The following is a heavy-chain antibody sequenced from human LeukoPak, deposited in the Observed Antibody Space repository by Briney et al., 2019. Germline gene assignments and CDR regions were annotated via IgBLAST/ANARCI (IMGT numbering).Heavy chain of an antibody. D-gene: IGHD3-22*01. CDR3: ASHYYDSSGYYYDDY. CDR2: IYYSGST. V-gene: IGHV4-39*01. Sequence: SETLSLTCTVSGGSISSSSYYWGRIRQPPGKGLEWIGSIYYSGSTYYNPSLKSLFTISVDTTKNQFSLKLSSVTAADTAVYYCASHYYDSSGYYYDDYWGQGTLVTVSS. J-gene: IGHJ4*02. CDR1: GGSISSSSYY.